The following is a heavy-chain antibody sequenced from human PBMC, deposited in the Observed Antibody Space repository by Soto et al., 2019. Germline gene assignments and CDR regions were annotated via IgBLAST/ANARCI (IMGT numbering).Heavy chain of an antibody. CDR2: ISAYNGNT. CDR3: ATRVVVADAFDI. J-gene: IGHJ3*02. CDR1: GYTFTRYG. Sequence: GASVKVSCKASGYTFTRYGISWVRHAPGQGLEWMGWISAYNGNTNYAQKLQGRVTMTTDTSTSTAYMELRSLRSDDTAVYYCATRVVVADAFDIWGQGTMVTVSS. V-gene: IGHV1-18*01. D-gene: IGHD2-21*01.